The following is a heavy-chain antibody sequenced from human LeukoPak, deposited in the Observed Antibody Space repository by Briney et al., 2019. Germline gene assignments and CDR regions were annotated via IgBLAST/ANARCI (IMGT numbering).Heavy chain of an antibody. CDR1: GFTFDDYA. CDR2: ISWNSGSI. V-gene: IGHV3-9*01. D-gene: IGHD5-18*01. J-gene: IGHJ4*02. Sequence: GGSLRLSCAASGFTFDDYAMHWVRQAPGKGLEWVSGISWNSGSIGYADSVKGRFTISRDNAKNTLYLQMNSLRAEDTAVYYCAKETGHSYGYFDYWGQGTPVTVSS. CDR3: AKETGHSYGYFDY.